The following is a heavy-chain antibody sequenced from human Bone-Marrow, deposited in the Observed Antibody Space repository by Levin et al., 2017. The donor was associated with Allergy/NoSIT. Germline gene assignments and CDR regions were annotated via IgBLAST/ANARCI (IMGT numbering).Heavy chain of an antibody. CDR1: DASINTSF. Sequence: PSETLSLTCSVSDASINTSFWSWIRQPPGMGLEWMGYISYSGLSKYHPSLKNRVTLSLDTSNNQFSLRMTSVTAADTAVYYCARHKGGGAYSFDYWGQGILVTVSS. D-gene: IGHD4-23*01. CDR2: ISYSGLS. J-gene: IGHJ4*02. CDR3: ARHKGGGAYSFDY. V-gene: IGHV4-59*08.